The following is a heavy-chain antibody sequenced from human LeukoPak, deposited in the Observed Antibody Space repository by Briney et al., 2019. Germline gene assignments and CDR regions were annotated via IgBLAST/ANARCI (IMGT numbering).Heavy chain of an antibody. V-gene: IGHV3-23*01. J-gene: IGHJ4*02. D-gene: IGHD3-22*01. CDR2: ISGSGGST. CDR3: VMEAYYYDSSGSGGY. Sequence: PGGSLRLSCAASGFTFSSYSMNWVRQAPGKGLEWVSTISGSGGSTYYADSVKGRFTISRDNSKNTLYLQMNSLRAEDTAVYYSVMEAYYYDSSGSGGYWGQGTLVTVSS. CDR1: GFTFSSYS.